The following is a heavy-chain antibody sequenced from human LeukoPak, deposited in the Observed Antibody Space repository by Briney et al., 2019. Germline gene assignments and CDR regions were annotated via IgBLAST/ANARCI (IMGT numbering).Heavy chain of an antibody. J-gene: IGHJ4*02. CDR2: IYHSGST. D-gene: IGHD3-10*01. CDR3: ARVAQNSGTIDY. CDR1: GYSISSGSC. Sequence: SEALSLTCTVSGYSISSGSCWGWIRQPPGEGLDWIGSIYHSGSTFYNPSLKSRVTISVDTSKNQFSLKLSSVTAADSALYYCARVAQNSGTIDYWGQGTLVTVSS. V-gene: IGHV4-38-2*02.